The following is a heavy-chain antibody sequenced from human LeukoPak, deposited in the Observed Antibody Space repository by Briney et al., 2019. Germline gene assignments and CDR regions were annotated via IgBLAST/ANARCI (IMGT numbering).Heavy chain of an antibody. CDR2: INHSGST. J-gene: IGHJ2*01. Sequence: PSETLSLTCAVYGGSFSGYYWSWIGQPPGKRLEWIGEINHSGSTNYNPSLKSRVTISVDTSKNQFSLKLSSVTAADTAVYYCARVAYCGGDCYYYWYFDLWGRGTLVTVSS. V-gene: IGHV4-34*01. CDR1: GGSFSGYY. D-gene: IGHD2-21*01. CDR3: ARVAYCGGDCYYYWYFDL.